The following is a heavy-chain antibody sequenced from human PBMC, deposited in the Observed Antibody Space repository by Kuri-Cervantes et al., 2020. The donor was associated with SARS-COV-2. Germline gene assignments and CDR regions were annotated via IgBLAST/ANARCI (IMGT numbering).Heavy chain of an antibody. CDR3: AREEIAVAVGEDFDY. CDR1: GYTFTGYY. CDR2: MNPNSGNT. V-gene: IGHV1-8*02. J-gene: IGHJ4*02. Sequence: ASVKVSCKASGYTFTGYYMHWVRQATGQGLEWMGWMNPNSGNTGYAQKFQGRVTMTRDTSTSTVYMELSSLRSEDTAVYYCAREEIAVAVGEDFDYWGQGTLVTVSS. D-gene: IGHD6-19*01.